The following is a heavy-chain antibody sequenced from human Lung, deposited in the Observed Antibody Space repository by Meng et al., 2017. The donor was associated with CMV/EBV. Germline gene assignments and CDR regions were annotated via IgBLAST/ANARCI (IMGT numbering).Heavy chain of an antibody. J-gene: IGHJ5*02. D-gene: IGHD2-2*01. CDR2: ITGSGDDT. CDR1: GFTFSTYA. Sequence: GGSXRLXXAASGFTFSTYAMSWVRQAPGKRLEWLSAITGSGDDTYYADSVRGRFTISRDNSRNTLSLQMNSLRAEDTALYYCAKAGGYCTGASCYPNWFDPWXLGAXVTVAS. CDR3: AKAGGYCTGASCYPNWFDP. V-gene: IGHV3-23*01.